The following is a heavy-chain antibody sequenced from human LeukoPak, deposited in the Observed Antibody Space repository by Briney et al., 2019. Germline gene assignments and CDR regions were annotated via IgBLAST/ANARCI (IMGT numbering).Heavy chain of an antibody. Sequence: KTSETLSLTCTVSGGSISSYYWSWIRQPPGKGLEWIGYIYYSGSTNYNPSLKSRVTISVDTSKNQFSLRLSSVTAADTAVYYCARSGYCSGGSCYLDYWGQGTLVTVSS. CDR2: IYYSGST. J-gene: IGHJ4*02. V-gene: IGHV4-59*08. D-gene: IGHD2-15*01. CDR1: GGSISSYY. CDR3: ARSGYCSGGSCYLDY.